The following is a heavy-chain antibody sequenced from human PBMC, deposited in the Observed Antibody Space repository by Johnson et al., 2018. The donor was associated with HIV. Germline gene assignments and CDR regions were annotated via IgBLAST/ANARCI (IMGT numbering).Heavy chain of an antibody. Sequence: VQLVESGGGLVKPGGSLRLSCAASGFTFSDYYMSWIRQAPGKGLEWVSYISSSGSPIYYADSVKGRFTISRDNAKNSLYLQMGSLRAEDMAVYYCARDDSSSNGRAFDIWGQGTMVTVSS. D-gene: IGHD6-6*01. J-gene: IGHJ3*02. CDR2: ISSSGSPI. V-gene: IGHV3-11*04. CDR1: GFTFSDYY. CDR3: ARDDSSSNGRAFDI.